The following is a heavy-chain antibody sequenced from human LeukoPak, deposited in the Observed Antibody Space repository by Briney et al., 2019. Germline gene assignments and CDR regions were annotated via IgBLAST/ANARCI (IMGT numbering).Heavy chain of an antibody. CDR2: IRSKDKYYTT. V-gene: IGHV3-73*01. CDR3: SSPIFSSLPTWPVDY. D-gene: IGHD3-3*01. CDR1: GFTVSGSA. Sequence: PGGSLRLSCAASGFTVSGSAIYWVRQALGKGVEGGGRIRSKDKYYTTSYAPSVKGRFAISRDDSKNTAYLQMNSLRIEDTAVYFCSSPIFSSLPTWPVDYWGQGTLVTVSS. J-gene: IGHJ4*02.